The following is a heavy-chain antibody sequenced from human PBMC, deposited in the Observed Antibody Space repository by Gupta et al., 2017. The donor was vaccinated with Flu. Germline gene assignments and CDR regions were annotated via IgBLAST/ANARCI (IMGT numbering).Heavy chain of an antibody. V-gene: IGHV3-21*01. J-gene: IGHJ6*02. CDR1: GFTFSSYS. CDR2: ISSSSSYI. Sequence: EVQLVESGGGLVKPGGSLRLSCAASGFTFSSYSMNWVRQAPGKGLEWVSSISSSSSYIYYADSVKGRFTISRDNAKNSLYLQMNSLRAEDTAVYYCARVVSCSGGSCYSRDYYYYGMDVWGQGTTVTVSS. D-gene: IGHD2-15*01. CDR3: ARVVSCSGGSCYSRDYYYYGMDV.